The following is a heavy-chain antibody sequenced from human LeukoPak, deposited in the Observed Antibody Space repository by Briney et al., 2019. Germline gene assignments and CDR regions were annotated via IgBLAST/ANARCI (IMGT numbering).Heavy chain of an antibody. D-gene: IGHD3-10*01. V-gene: IGHV1-46*01. Sequence: GASVKVSCKASGYTFTSYYMHWVRQAPGQGLEWMGIINPSGGSTSYAQKFQGRVTMTRDTSTSTVYMELSSLRSEDTAVYYCAREGAYYGSGSRPCDYWGQGTLVTVSS. CDR1: GYTFTSYY. CDR2: INPSGGST. J-gene: IGHJ4*02. CDR3: AREGAYYGSGSRPCDY.